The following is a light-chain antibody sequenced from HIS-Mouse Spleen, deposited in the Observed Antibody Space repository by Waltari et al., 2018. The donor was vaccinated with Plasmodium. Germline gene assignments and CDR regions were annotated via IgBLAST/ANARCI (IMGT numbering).Light chain of an antibody. Sequence: DIQMTQSPSTLSASVGDRVTITCRASQSISSRLAWYQQKPGKAPKLLIYKASSLESGVPSRFSGSGSGTEFTLTISSLQPDDFATYYCQQYDNLPYTFGQGTKLEIK. V-gene: IGKV1-5*03. CDR3: QQYDNLPYT. CDR2: KAS. CDR1: QSISSR. J-gene: IGKJ2*01.